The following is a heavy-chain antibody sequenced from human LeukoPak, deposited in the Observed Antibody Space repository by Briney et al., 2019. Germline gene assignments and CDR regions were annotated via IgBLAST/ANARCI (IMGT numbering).Heavy chain of an antibody. CDR3: ARAPYYYDSSGYYYVGYFDY. CDR1: GGSISSYY. V-gene: IGHV4-4*09. CDR2: IYTSGST. J-gene: IGHJ4*02. D-gene: IGHD3-22*01. Sequence: PSETLSLTCTVSGGSISSYYWSWIRQPPGKGLEWIGYIYTSGSTNYNPSLKSRVTISVDTSKNQFSLKLSSVTAADTAVYYCARAPYYYDSSGYYYVGYFDYWGQETLVTVSS.